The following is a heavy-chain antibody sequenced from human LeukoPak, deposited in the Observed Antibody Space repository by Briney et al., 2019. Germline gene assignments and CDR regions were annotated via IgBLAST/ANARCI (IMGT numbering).Heavy chain of an antibody. V-gene: IGHV3-30-3*01. CDR3: ATPPDPPKLLGELSFGY. J-gene: IGHJ4*02. CDR2: ISYDGSNK. CDR1: GFTFSSYA. D-gene: IGHD3-16*02. Sequence: HPGGSLRLSCAASGFTFSSYAMHWVRQAPGKGLEWVAVISYDGSNKYYADSVKGRFTISRDNSKNTLYLQMNSLRAEDTAVYYCATPPDPPKLLGELSFGYWGQGTLVTVSS.